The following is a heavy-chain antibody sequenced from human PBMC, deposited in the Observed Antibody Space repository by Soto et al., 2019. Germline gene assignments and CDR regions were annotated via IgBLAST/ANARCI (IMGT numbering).Heavy chain of an antibody. Sequence: EVQLVESGGGLVQPGGSLRLSCAASGFTFSSYSMNWFRQAPGKGLEWVSYISSSSSTIYYADSVKVRFTISRDNAKNSLYLQMNSLRDEDTAVYYCARVREPGDNWKGLYYYGMDVWGQGTTVTVSS. CDR2: ISSSSSTI. CDR3: ARVREPGDNWKGLYYYGMDV. D-gene: IGHD1-20*01. CDR1: GFTFSSYS. J-gene: IGHJ6*02. V-gene: IGHV3-48*02.